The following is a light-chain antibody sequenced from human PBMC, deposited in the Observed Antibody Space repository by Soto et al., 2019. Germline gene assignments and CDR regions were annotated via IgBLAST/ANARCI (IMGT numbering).Light chain of an antibody. CDR1: TGAVTSGHY. CDR2: DTS. CDR3: LLSYSGARPYV. J-gene: IGLJ1*01. V-gene: IGLV7-46*01. Sequence: QAVVTQEPSRTVSPGGTVTLTCGSSTGAVTSGHYPYWFQQKPGQAPRTLIYDTSNKHSWTPARFSGSLLGGKAALTLSGAQPADEAEYYCLLSYSGARPYVFGTGTKVTVL.